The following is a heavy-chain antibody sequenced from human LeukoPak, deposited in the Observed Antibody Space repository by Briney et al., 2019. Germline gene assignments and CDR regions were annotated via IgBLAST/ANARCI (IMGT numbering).Heavy chain of an antibody. V-gene: IGHV1-8*01. Sequence: VSVKVSCKAPGFTLTNFDINWVRQATGQGLEWMGWMNSNTGNTGYAQEFQGRVTMTRDTSIGTAYMELTNLRSEDTAVYYCARGRRGSSGPWSWYLDLWGRGTLVTASS. D-gene: IGHD3-22*01. CDR2: MNSNTGNT. CDR3: ARGRRGSSGPWSWYLDL. CDR1: GFTLTNFD. J-gene: IGHJ2*01.